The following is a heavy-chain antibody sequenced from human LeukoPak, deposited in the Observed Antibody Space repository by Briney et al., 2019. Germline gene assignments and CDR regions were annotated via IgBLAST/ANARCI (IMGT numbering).Heavy chain of an antibody. CDR2: ISYDGVNK. CDR3: ESTVTTERSFDC. Sequence: GKSLRLSCAASGFSFRNYGMHWVRQAPGKGLEWVAVISYDGVNKYYADSVKGRFTISRDNSKNTLYLQMNSLRAADTALYYCESTVTTERSFDCWGQGTLVTVSS. CDR1: GFSFRNYG. D-gene: IGHD4-17*01. V-gene: IGHV3-30*03. J-gene: IGHJ4*02.